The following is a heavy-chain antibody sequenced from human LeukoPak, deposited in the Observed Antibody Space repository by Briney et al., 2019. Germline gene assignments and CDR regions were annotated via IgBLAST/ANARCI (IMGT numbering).Heavy chain of an antibody. CDR2: IFYDGSNK. CDR1: GFILSNYA. V-gene: IGHV3-30*04. Sequence: GRSLRLSCTASGFILSNYAMHWVRQAPGKGLEWVAVIFYDGSNKYYAGSVKGRFTISRDNSKNTLYLQMNSLRAEDTAVYYCARGTYDYVWETYRYQEKKPGGYWGQGTLVTVSS. CDR3: ARGTYDYVWETYRYQEKKPGGY. J-gene: IGHJ4*02. D-gene: IGHD3-16*02.